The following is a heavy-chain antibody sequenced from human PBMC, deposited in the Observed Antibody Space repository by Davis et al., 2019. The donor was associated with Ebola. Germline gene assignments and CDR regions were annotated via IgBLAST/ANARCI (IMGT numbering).Heavy chain of an antibody. D-gene: IGHD5-18*01. CDR1: GGSFSGYY. J-gene: IGHJ4*02. CDR2: INHSGST. CDR3: ARGRYSYGYFDY. V-gene: IGHV4-34*01. Sequence: SETLSLTCAVYGGSFSGYYWSWIRQPPGKGLEWIGEINHSGSTNYNPSLESRVTMSVDTSRNQFSLKLSSVTAADTAVYYCARGRYSYGYFDYWGQGTLVTVSP.